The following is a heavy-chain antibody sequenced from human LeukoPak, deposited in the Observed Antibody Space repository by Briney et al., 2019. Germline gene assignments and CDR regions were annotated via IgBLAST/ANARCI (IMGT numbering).Heavy chain of an antibody. CDR1: GFTFSSYA. V-gene: IGHV3-21*01. Sequence: GGSLRLSCAASGFTFSSYAMSWVRQAPGKGLEWVSSISSSSSYIYYADSVKGRFTISRDNAKNSLYLQMNSLRAEDTAVYYCARQGPGETPSLRPTTVTTIFLYYGMDVWGQGTTVTVSS. J-gene: IGHJ6*02. D-gene: IGHD4-17*01. CDR2: ISSSSSYI. CDR3: ARQGPGETPSLRPTTVTTIFLYYGMDV.